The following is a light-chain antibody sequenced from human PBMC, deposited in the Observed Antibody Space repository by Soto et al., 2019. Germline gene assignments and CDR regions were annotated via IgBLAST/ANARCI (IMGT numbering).Light chain of an antibody. Sequence: PGERATLSWRASQSLSSSYFAWYQHKPGQGPRLLLYGAFTRATGIPDRLSGGGSGTDFTLTIRRLEPEDFAVYDCQQHEALITFGQGTRLEIK. CDR2: GAF. J-gene: IGKJ5*01. V-gene: IGKV3-20*01. CDR3: QQHEALIT. CDR1: QSLSSSY.